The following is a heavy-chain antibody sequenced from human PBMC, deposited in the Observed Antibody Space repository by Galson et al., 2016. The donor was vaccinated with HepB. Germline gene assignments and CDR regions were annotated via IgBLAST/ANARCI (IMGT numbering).Heavy chain of an antibody. D-gene: IGHD2-2*01. CDR3: ARDQSGDCSTTKCWGPDY. CDR2: IIGNEGTT. J-gene: IGHJ4*02. V-gene: IGHV3-23*01. CDR1: GFTFSSYS. Sequence: SLRLSCAASGFTFSSYSMNWVRQAPGKGLEWVSIIGNEGTTSYADSVKGRFTISRDSAKNTLYLQMNSLRVEDTAVYYCARDQSGDCSTTKCWGPDYWGQGTLVTVSS.